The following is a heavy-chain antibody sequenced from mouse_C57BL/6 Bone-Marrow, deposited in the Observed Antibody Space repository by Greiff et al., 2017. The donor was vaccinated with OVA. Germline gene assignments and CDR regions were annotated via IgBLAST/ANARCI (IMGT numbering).Heavy chain of an antibody. CDR1: GFSLTSYG. CDR2: IWRGGST. Sequence: VQLQQSGPGLVQPSQSLSITCTVSGFSLTSYGVHWVRQSPGKGLEWLGVIWRGGSTDYNAAFISRLSISKDNSTSQVFFKMNSLQADASAIYYCARNGWGGWLRPYFDVWGTGTTVTVSS. D-gene: IGHD2-2*01. CDR3: ARNGWGGWLRPYFDV. V-gene: IGHV2-2*01. J-gene: IGHJ1*03.